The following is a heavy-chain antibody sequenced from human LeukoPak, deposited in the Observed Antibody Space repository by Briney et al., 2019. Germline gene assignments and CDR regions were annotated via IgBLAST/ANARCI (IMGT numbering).Heavy chain of an antibody. D-gene: IGHD5/OR15-5a*01. CDR3: ARSPVLYHFDF. Sequence: SETLSLTCTVSGGSISSYYWSWVRQTPGKGLEWIGYIYNSGTTDYNPSLKNRVTISVDRSTNQFSLRLTSVTAADTAVYYCARSPVLYHFDFWGQGILVTVSS. CDR2: IYNSGTT. CDR1: GGSISSYY. V-gene: IGHV4-59*08. J-gene: IGHJ4*02.